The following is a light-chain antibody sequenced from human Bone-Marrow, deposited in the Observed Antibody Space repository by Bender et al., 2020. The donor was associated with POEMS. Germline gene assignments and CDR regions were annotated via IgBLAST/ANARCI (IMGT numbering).Light chain of an antibody. J-gene: IGLJ1*01. CDR3: SSYAGSSIFV. Sequence: QSALTQPASVSGSPGQSITISCTGTSSDVGGYNYVSWYQQHPGKAPKLMIYEVSNRPSGVSNRFSGSKSGNTASLTISGLQAEDEADYYCSSYAGSSIFVFGTGTEVTVL. CDR2: EVS. V-gene: IGLV2-14*01. CDR1: SSDVGGYNY.